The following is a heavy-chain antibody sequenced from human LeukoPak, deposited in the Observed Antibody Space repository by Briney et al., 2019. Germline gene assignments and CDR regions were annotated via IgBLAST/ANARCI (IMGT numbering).Heavy chain of an antibody. CDR3: AKEVHFGTSYYYCFGMDV. CDR1: GFSFSSYG. J-gene: IGHJ6*01. CDR2: ISYDGRNK. V-gene: IGHV3-30*18. Sequence: GGSLRLSCAASGFSFSSYGMHWVRQVPGKGLEWLTVISYDGRNKYYADSAKGRFTISRDNSENTLELQMNSLRAEDTAVYYCAKEVHFGTSYYYCFGMDVWGQGTTVTVSS. D-gene: IGHD3-10*01.